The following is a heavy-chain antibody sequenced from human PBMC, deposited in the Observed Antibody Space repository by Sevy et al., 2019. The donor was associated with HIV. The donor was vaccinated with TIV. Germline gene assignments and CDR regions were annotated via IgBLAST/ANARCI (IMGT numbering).Heavy chain of an antibody. V-gene: IGHV3-11*06. Sequence: GGSLRLSCAVSGFTFSDYYMSWIRQAPGKGLEWVSDISSGSTYTKYADSVKGRFTISRDNAKNSLYLQMNSLRVEDTAVYYCSRDRRNYAGQYFDYWGQGTLVIVSS. CDR3: SRDRRNYAGQYFDY. CDR2: ISSGSTYT. D-gene: IGHD1-7*01. J-gene: IGHJ4*02. CDR1: GFTFSDYY.